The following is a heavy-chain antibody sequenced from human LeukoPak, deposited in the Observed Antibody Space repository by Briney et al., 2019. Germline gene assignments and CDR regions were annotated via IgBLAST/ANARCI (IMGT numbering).Heavy chain of an antibody. CDR2: ISTTGTYI. CDR3: ARDSCLSIRGP. V-gene: IGHV3-21*01. CDR1: GFPLSNYN. D-gene: IGHD3-3*02. Sequence: PGGSLRLSCAASGFPLSNYNMNWVRQAPGKGLEWISSISTTGTYIYYADSVKGRFTISRDNAKNSLYLQMNSLRAADTGVYYCARDSCLSIRGPGGQGTLVTVSS. J-gene: IGHJ4*02.